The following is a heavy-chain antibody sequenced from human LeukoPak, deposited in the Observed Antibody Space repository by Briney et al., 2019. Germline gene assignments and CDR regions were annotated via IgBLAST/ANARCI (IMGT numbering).Heavy chain of an antibody. D-gene: IGHD6-19*01. CDR3: ARVRYSSGWYPHY. Sequence: PGGSLRLSCAASGFTFSSYGVHWVRQAPGKGLEWVAVISYDGSNKYYADSVKGRFTISRDNSKNTLYLQMNSLRAEDTAVYYCARVRYSSGWYPHYWGQGTLVTVSS. V-gene: IGHV3-30*03. J-gene: IGHJ4*02. CDR1: GFTFSSYG. CDR2: ISYDGSNK.